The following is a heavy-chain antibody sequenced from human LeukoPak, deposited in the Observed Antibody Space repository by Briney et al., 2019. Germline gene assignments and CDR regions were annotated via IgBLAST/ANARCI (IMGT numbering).Heavy chain of an antibody. D-gene: IGHD2-2*01. CDR1: GFTFSSCS. CDR3: AREGYCSSTSCYYYYYYMDV. Sequence: PGGSLRLSCAASGFTFSSCSMNWVRQAPGKGLEWVSSISSSSSYIYYADSVKGRFTISRDNAKNSLYLQMNSLRAEDTAVYYCAREGYCSSTSCYYYYYYMDVWGKGTTVTVSS. CDR2: ISSSSSYI. J-gene: IGHJ6*03. V-gene: IGHV3-21*01.